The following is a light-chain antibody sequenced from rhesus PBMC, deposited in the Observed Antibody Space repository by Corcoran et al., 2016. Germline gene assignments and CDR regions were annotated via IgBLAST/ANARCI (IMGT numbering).Light chain of an antibody. V-gene: IGKV1-37*01. CDR2: YAS. CDR3: QHYNSDPPT. CDR1: QGISSS. J-gene: IGKJ4*01. Sequence: DIQMTQSPSSLSTSVGDRVTITCRASQGISSSVAWYQQKPGKAPKPLISYASNLESGVPKRFSGSGTGTKFTLTISSLQPEDFATYYCQHYNSDPPTFCGGTKVEI.